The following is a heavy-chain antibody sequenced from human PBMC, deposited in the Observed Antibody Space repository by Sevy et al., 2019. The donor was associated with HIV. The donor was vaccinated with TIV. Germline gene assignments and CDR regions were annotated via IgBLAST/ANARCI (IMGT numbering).Heavy chain of an antibody. V-gene: IGHV3-64D*06. CDR1: GFIFNSYT. CDR3: RRLRTMTLFDY. J-gene: IGHJ4*02. D-gene: IGHD4-17*01. Sequence: GGYLRLSCSASGFIFNSYTMHWVRQAPGKGLEYVSAISGHGGSTYYADSVKGRFTISRDNSRNTLYLQMSSLRADDTAVYYCRRLRTMTLFDYWGQGTPVTVSS. CDR2: ISGHGGST.